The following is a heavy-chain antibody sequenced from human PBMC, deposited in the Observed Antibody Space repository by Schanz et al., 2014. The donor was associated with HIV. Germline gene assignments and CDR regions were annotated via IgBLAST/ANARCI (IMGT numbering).Heavy chain of an antibody. V-gene: IGHV3-33*06. CDR3: ANTEFPYSSSSDYYYGMDV. Sequence: QVQLVESGGGVVQPGRSLRLSCAASGFIFSSYGMYWVRQAPGKGLEWVAVVWYDGTNKYYADSVKGRFTISRDNSKKTLYLQMNSLRAEDTAVYYCANTEFPYSSSSDYYYGMDVWGQGTTVTVSS. CDR2: VWYDGTNK. CDR1: GFIFSSYG. J-gene: IGHJ6*02. D-gene: IGHD6-6*01.